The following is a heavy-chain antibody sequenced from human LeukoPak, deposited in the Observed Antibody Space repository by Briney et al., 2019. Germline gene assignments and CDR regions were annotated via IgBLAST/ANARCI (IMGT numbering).Heavy chain of an antibody. CDR1: GGSITGTNY. J-gene: IGHJ4*02. D-gene: IGHD3-10*01. CDR3: AREGGSYRPLDY. V-gene: IGHV4-4*02. CDR2: VNLQGST. Sequence: PSGTLALTCGVSGGSITGTNYWTWVRQPPGKGLEWIGEVNLQGSTNYNPSLMGRVAISVDTSENHISLQLTSVTAADTAEYYCAREGGSYRPLDYAGQGTLVTVSS.